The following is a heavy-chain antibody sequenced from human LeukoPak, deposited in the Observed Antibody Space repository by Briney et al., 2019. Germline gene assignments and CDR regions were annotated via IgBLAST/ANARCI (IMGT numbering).Heavy chain of an antibody. Sequence: SLRLSCAASGFTFSSYAMHWVRQAPGKGLEWVAVISYDGSNKYYADSVKGRFTISRDNSKNTLYLQMNSLRAEDTAVYYCARAPQYSSSDFDYWGQGTLVTVSS. CDR2: ISYDGSNK. J-gene: IGHJ4*02. D-gene: IGHD6-6*01. V-gene: IGHV3-30-3*01. CDR1: GFTFSSYA. CDR3: ARAPQYSSSDFDY.